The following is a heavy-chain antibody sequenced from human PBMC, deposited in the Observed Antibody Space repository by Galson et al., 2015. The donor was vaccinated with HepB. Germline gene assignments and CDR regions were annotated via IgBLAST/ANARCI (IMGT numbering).Heavy chain of an antibody. CDR1: GFTFSSYA. CDR3: ASDSGYDPIFDY. D-gene: IGHD5-12*01. CDR2: ISYDGSNK. V-gene: IGHV3-30*04. Sequence: SLRLSCAASGFTFSSYAMHWVRQAPGKGLEWVAVISYDGSNKYYADSVKGRFTISRDNSKNTLYLQMNSLRAEDTAVYYCASDSGYDPIFDYWGQGTLVTVSS. J-gene: IGHJ4*02.